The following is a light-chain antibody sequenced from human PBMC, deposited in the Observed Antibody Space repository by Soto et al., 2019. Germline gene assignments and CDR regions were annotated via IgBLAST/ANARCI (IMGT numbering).Light chain of an antibody. CDR2: DAS. CDR3: HQRSSWPGVT. V-gene: IGKV3-11*01. J-gene: IGKJ5*01. Sequence: EIVLTQSPATLSLSPGERATLSCRASQSVSSYLAWYQQKPGQAPRLLIYDASNRATGIPARFSGSGSGTDFTLTISRLEPEDFAVYYCHQRSSWPGVTFGQGTRLEIK. CDR1: QSVSSY.